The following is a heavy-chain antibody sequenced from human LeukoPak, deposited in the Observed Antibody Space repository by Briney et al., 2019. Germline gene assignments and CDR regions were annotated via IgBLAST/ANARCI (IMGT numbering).Heavy chain of an antibody. CDR3: ARAGSGYRRYYFDY. Sequence: SETLSLTCTVSGGSISSSSYYWGWIRQPPGKGLEWIGSIYYSGSTYYNPSLKSRVTISVDTSKNQFSLKLSSVTAADTAVYYCARAGSGYRRYYFDYWGQGTLVTVSS. D-gene: IGHD5-12*01. V-gene: IGHV4-39*07. CDR2: IYYSGST. J-gene: IGHJ4*02. CDR1: GGSISSSSYY.